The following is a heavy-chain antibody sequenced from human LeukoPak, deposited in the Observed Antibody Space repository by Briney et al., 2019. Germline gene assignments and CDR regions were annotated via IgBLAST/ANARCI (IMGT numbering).Heavy chain of an antibody. J-gene: IGHJ4*02. V-gene: IGHV3-11*05. Sequence: PGGSLRLSCAASGFTFSDYYMSWIRQAPGKGLEWVSYISSTGIYTNHADSVKGRFTISKDNAKNSLHLQMNSLRAEDTAVYYCARVPGDCSGGTCYSDYWGQGTLVSVSS. D-gene: IGHD2-15*01. CDR1: GFTFSDYY. CDR3: ARVPGDCSGGTCYSDY. CDR2: ISSTGIYT.